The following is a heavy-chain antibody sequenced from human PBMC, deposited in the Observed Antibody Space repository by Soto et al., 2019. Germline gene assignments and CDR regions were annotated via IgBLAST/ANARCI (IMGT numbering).Heavy chain of an antibody. Sequence: QVQLQESGPGLVKPSQTLSLTCTVSGGSISSGGYYWSWIRQHPGKGLEWIGYIYYSGSTYYNPSLKSRVTISIDTSKNQFSLKLSSVTAADTAVYYCARDPGYCSGGSCYKYAFDIWGQGTMVTVSS. D-gene: IGHD2-15*01. J-gene: IGHJ3*02. CDR3: ARDPGYCSGGSCYKYAFDI. CDR1: GGSISSGGYY. V-gene: IGHV4-31*03. CDR2: IYYSGST.